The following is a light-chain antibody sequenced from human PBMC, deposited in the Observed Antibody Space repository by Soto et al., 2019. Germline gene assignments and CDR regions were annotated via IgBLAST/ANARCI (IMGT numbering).Light chain of an antibody. CDR2: DAS. CDR3: QQYGRSPTT. CDR1: QSISSW. V-gene: IGKV1-5*01. Sequence: DIQMTQSPSTLSASVGDRVTITCRASQSISSWLAWYQQKPGKAPKLLIYDASSLESGVPSRFSGSGSGTDFTLTISRLEPEDFAVYYCQQYGRSPTTFGQGTKVDI. J-gene: IGKJ1*01.